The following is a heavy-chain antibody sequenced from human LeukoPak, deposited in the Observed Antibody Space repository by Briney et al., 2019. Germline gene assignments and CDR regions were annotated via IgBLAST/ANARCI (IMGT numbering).Heavy chain of an antibody. CDR3: TRTMVRGVMRSDY. D-gene: IGHD3-10*01. V-gene: IGHV3-49*03. CDR2: IRSKAYGGTT. J-gene: IGHJ4*02. CDR1: GFTFGDYA. Sequence: GSLRLSCTASGFTFGDYAMSWFRQAPGKGLEWVGFIRSKAYGGTTEYAASVKGRFTISRDDSKSIAYLQMNSLKTEDTAVYYCTRTMVRGVMRSDYWGQGTLVTVSS.